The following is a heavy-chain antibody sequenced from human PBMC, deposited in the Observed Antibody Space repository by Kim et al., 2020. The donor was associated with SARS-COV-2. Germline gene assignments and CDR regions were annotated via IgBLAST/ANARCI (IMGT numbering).Heavy chain of an antibody. Sequence: GGSLRLSCAASGFTFSSYGMHWVRQAPGKGLEWVAVISYDGSNKYYADSVKGRFTISRDNSKNTLYLQMNSLRAEDTAVYYCAKDLRRITMVRGNKIPDYYYYGMDVWGQGTTVTVSS. V-gene: IGHV3-30*18. CDR2: ISYDGSNK. J-gene: IGHJ6*02. CDR1: GFTFSSYG. D-gene: IGHD3-10*01. CDR3: AKDLRRITMVRGNKIPDYYYYGMDV.